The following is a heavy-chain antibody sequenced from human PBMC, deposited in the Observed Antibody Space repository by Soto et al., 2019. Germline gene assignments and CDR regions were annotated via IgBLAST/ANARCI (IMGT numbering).Heavy chain of an antibody. CDR1: GFTVSSNY. D-gene: IGHD4-17*01. J-gene: IGHJ4*02. V-gene: IGHV3-53*02. CDR3: ARARTAVYDF. CDR2: IYTGGST. Sequence: EVQLVETGGGLIQPGGSLRLSCAASGFTVSSNYMSWVRQAPGKGLEWVSVIYTGGSTYYADSVKGRFTISRDNSRNTLYLQMNSLRAEDMAVYYCARARTAVYDFWGQGTLVTVSS.